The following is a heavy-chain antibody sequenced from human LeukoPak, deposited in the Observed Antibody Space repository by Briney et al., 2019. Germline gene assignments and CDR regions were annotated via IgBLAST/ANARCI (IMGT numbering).Heavy chain of an antibody. V-gene: IGHV3-23*01. Sequence: PGGSLRLSCAASGFSFSTYAMSWVRQAPGKGLEWVSAISYSGGNTYYADSVKGRFTISKDNSKNTLYLQMNSLRAEDTAVYYCAKRDIVVVPAANPGDYYYYYYMDVWGKGTTVTVSS. CDR2: ISYSGGNT. CDR3: AKRDIVVVPAANPGDYYYYYYMDV. J-gene: IGHJ6*03. D-gene: IGHD2-2*01. CDR1: GFSFSTYA.